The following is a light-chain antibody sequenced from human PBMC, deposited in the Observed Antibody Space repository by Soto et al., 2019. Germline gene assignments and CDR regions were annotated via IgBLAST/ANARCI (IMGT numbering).Light chain of an antibody. V-gene: IGKV3-15*01. J-gene: IGKJ1*01. CDR1: QSVSSN. Sequence: EIEMTQSPATLSVSPGERATLSCRASQSVSSNLAWYQQKPGQAPRLHIYGASTRATGIPARFSGSGSGTEFTLTISSLQTEDFAVYYCQQYNNWPRTFGQGTKVEIK. CDR3: QQYNNWPRT. CDR2: GAS.